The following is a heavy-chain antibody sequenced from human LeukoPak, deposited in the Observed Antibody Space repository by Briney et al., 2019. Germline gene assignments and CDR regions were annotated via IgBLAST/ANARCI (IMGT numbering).Heavy chain of an antibody. CDR1: GFTVSSNY. CDR3: TTYGDSGKAGY. J-gene: IGHJ4*02. Sequence: PGGSLRLSCAASGFTVSSNYMNWVRQAPGKGLEWVSGFYSDGSAYYTDSVQGRFSISRDNSKNTLYLQMNSLRDEDTAVYYCTTYGDSGKAGYWGQETLVTVSS. CDR2: FYSDGSA. V-gene: IGHV3-66*01. D-gene: IGHD3-10*01.